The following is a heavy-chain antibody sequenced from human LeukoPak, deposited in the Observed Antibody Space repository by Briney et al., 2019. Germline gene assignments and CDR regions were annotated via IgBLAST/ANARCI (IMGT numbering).Heavy chain of an antibody. J-gene: IGHJ4*02. CDR3: AKEHGDSLSGVDY. Sequence: GGSLGLSCAASGFTFSSYGMHWVRQAPGKGLEWVAVISYDGSNKYYADSVKGRFTISRDNSKNTLYLQMNSLRAEDTAVYYCAKEHGDSLSGVDYWGQGTLVTVSS. D-gene: IGHD4-17*01. CDR1: GFTFSSYG. V-gene: IGHV3-30*18. CDR2: ISYDGSNK.